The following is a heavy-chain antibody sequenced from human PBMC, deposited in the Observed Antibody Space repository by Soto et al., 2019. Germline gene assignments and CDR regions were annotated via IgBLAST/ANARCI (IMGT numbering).Heavy chain of an antibody. V-gene: IGHV1-18*04. D-gene: IGHD5-18*01. CDR1: GYTFTSYG. CDR3: ARKRIQLWCSDY. J-gene: IGHJ4*02. CDR2: ISAYNGNT. Sequence: QVQLVQSGAEVNKPGASVKVSCKASGYTFTSYGISWVRQAPGQGLEWMGWISAYNGNTNYAQKLQGRVTMPTDTSPSTAYMALRSLRSDDTAVYYCARKRIQLWCSDYWGQGTLVTLSS.